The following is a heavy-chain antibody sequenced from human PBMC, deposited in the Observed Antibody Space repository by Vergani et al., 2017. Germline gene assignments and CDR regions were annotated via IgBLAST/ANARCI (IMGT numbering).Heavy chain of an antibody. CDR1: GGTFSSYA. D-gene: IGHD2-2*01. V-gene: IGHV1-69*01. CDR3: ARDSVRYCSSTSCGNWFDY. CDR2: IIPIFGTA. J-gene: IGHJ5*01. Sequence: QVQLVQSGAEVKKPGSSVKVSCKASGGTFSSYAISWVRQAPGQGLEWMGGIIPIFGTANYAQKFQGRVTITADESTSTAYMELSSLRSEDTAVYYCARDSVRYCSSTSCGNWFDYWGQGTLVTVSS.